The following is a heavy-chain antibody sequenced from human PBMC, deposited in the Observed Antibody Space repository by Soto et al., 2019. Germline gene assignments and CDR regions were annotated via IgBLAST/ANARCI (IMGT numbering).Heavy chain of an antibody. CDR3: AKSQLRSDFYY. CDR1: GFTFSSYA. V-gene: IGHV3-23*01. D-gene: IGHD4-17*01. Sequence: PGGSLRLSCAASGFTFSSYAMSGVRQAPGKGQEWVSAISGSGGSTYYAASVKGRFTISRDNSKNTLYLQMNSLRAVETAVYYCAKSQLRSDFYYWGQGTLVTVSP. CDR2: ISGSGGST. J-gene: IGHJ4*02.